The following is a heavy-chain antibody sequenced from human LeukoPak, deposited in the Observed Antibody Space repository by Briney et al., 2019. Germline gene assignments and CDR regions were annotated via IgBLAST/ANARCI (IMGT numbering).Heavy chain of an antibody. J-gene: IGHJ4*02. CDR2: IIPIFGTA. V-gene: IGHV1-69*01. D-gene: IGHD6-13*01. CDR3: ARSGYSSSWSWYYFDY. CDR1: GGTFSSYA. Sequence: SVKVSCKASGGTFSSYAISWVRQAPGQGLEWMGGIIPIFGTANYAQKCQGRVTITADESTSTAYMELSSLRSEDTAVYYCARSGYSSSWSWYYFDYWGQGTLVTVSS.